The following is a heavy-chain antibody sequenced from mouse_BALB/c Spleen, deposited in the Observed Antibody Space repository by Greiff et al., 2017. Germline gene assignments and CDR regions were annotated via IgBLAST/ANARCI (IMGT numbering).Heavy chain of an antibody. J-gene: IGHJ4*01. CDR2: IDPANGNT. CDR3: AKGRDY. CDR1: GFNIKDTY. Sequence: EVQRVESGAELVKPGASVKLSCTASGFNIKDTYMHWVKQRPEQGLEWIGRIDPANGNTKYDPKFQGKATITADTSSNTAYLQLSSLTSEDTAVYYCAKGRDYWGQGTSVTVSS. V-gene: IGHV14-3*02.